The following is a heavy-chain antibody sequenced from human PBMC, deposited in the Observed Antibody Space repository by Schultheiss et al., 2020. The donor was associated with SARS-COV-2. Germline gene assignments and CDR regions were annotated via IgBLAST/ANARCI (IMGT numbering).Heavy chain of an antibody. CDR2: ISWNSGSI. CDR3: AKDISYSGSFGVGY. Sequence: GGSLRLSCAASGFTFDDYVMHWVRQAPGKGLEWVSGISWNSGSIGYADSVKGRFTISRDNAKNSLYLQMNSLRAEDTALYYCAKDISYSGSFGVGYWGQGTLVTVSS. CDR1: GFTFDDYV. D-gene: IGHD1-26*01. V-gene: IGHV3-9*01. J-gene: IGHJ4*02.